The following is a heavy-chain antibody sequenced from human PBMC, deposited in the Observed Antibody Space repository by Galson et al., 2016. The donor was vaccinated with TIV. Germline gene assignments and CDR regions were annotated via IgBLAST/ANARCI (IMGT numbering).Heavy chain of an antibody. J-gene: IGHJ4*02. D-gene: IGHD4-17*01. CDR2: ISAYNGKT. CDR1: GYTFTQYG. Sequence: SVKVSCKASGYTFTQYGFSWVRQAPGQGLEWMAWISAYNGKTDYAQKFQGRVTLTTDASTSTAYMEVPSLRSDDTAVYYCARRGYGDWYYFDYWGQGTLVTVSS. CDR3: ARRGYGDWYYFDY. V-gene: IGHV1-18*01.